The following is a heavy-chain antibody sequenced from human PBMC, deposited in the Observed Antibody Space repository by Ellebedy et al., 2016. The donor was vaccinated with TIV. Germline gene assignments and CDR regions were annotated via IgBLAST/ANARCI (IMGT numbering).Heavy chain of an antibody. CDR3: AKGRGGGSDSSAPRYYFDS. CDR1: GFTFSSYA. V-gene: IGHV3-23*01. J-gene: IGHJ4*02. CDR2: LSHTGTRT. Sequence: PGGSLRLSCAASGFTFSSYAMSWVRQAPGKGLEWVSTLSHTGTRTYYANSVEGRFIISRDNSKRTLYLQMNSLRAEDTAVYYCAKGRGGGSDSSAPRYYFDSWGLGTLVTVSS. D-gene: IGHD6-19*01.